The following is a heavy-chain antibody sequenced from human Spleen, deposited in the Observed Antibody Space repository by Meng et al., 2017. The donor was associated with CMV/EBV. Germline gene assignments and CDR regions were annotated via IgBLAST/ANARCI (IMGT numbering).Heavy chain of an antibody. Sequence: SETLSLTCTVSGYSISSGYYWGWVRQPPGKGLEWIGSIYHSGSTYYNPSLKSRVTISVDTSKNQFSLKLSSVTAADTAVYYCARAGRFGITFFGVVPTTNYGMDVWGQGTTVTVSS. CDR2: IYHSGST. CDR3: ARAGRFGITFFGVVPTTNYGMDV. V-gene: IGHV4-38-2*02. CDR1: GYSISSGYY. J-gene: IGHJ6*02. D-gene: IGHD3-3*01.